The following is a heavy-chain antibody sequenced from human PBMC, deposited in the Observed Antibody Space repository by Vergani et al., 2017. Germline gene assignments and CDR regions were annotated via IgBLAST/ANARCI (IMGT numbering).Heavy chain of an antibody. V-gene: IGHV3-21*01. CDR1: RFTFSSYS. CDR2: ISSTSSYI. J-gene: IGHJ5*02. Sequence: VQLVESGGGVVQPGRSLRLSCAASRFTFSSYSMNWVRQAPGKGLEWVSSISSTSSYIYYADSVKGRFTISRDNAKNSMYLQMNSLRAEDTAVYYCARDKHYYGSGSYFGNWFDPWGQGTLVTVSS. D-gene: IGHD3-10*01. CDR3: ARDKHYYGSGSYFGNWFDP.